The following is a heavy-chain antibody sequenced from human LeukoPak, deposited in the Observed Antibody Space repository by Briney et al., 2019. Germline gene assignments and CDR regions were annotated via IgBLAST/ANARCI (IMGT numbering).Heavy chain of an antibody. CDR2: ISGDGSST. CDR1: GLTFSYYW. CDR3: ARTYLVGWYFDL. J-gene: IGHJ2*01. D-gene: IGHD3-16*01. Sequence: QPGGSLRLSCAASGLTFSYYWMHWVRQAPGKGQVWVSRISGDGSSTNYADSVKGRFTISRDNAKNTLYLQMNSLRAEDTAVYYCARTYLVGWYFDLWGRGALVTVSS. V-gene: IGHV3-74*01.